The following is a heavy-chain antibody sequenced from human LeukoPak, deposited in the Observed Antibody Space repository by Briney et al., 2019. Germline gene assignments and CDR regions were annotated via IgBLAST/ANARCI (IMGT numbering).Heavy chain of an antibody. CDR1: GYTFTSYA. D-gene: IGHD6-6*01. Sequence: ASVKVSCKASGYTFTSYAMHWVRQAPGQRLEWMGWINAGNGNTKYSQKFQGRVTITRDTSASTAYMELSSLRSEDTAVYYCARSPRATLNWFDPWGQGTLVTVSS. CDR3: ARSPRATLNWFDP. CDR2: INAGNGNT. V-gene: IGHV1-3*01. J-gene: IGHJ5*02.